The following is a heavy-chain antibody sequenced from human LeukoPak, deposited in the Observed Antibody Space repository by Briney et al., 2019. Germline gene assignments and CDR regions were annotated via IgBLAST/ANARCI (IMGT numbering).Heavy chain of an antibody. CDR3: ARVAPDRQQLWLKLPADY. V-gene: IGHV1-18*01. CDR2: ISAYNGNT. CDR1: GYTFTSYG. Sequence: ASVNVSCKSSGYTFTSYGISWVRQAPGQGLEWVGWISAYNGNTNYAQKLQGRVTMTTDTSTSTAYMELRSLRYDDTAVYYCARVAPDRQQLWLKLPADYWGQGTLVTVSS. J-gene: IGHJ4*02. D-gene: IGHD5-18*01.